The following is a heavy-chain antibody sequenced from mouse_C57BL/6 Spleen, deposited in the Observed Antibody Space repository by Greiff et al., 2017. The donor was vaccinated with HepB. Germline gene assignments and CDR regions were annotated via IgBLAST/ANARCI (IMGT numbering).Heavy chain of an antibody. V-gene: IGHV5-9-1*02. J-gene: IGHJ1*03. CDR2: ISSGGDYI. Sequence: EVQLQESGEGLVKPGGSLKLSCAASGFTFSSYAMSWVRQTPEKRLEWVAYISSGGDYIYYADTVKGRFTISRDNARNTLYLQMSSLKSEDTAMYYCTRDYYGYGYFDVWGTGTPVTVSS. D-gene: IGHD1-1*01. CDR1: GFTFSSYA. CDR3: TRDYYGYGYFDV.